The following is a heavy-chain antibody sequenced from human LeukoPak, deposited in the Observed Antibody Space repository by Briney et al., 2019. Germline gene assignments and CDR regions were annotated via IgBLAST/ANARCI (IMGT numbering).Heavy chain of an antibody. Sequence: GGSLRLSCAASGFTVSNSYMSWVRQAPGKGLEWVSVIYSGGSTYYADSVKGRFTISRDNSKNTLYLQMNSLRAEDTAVYYCVRDLSGIGFFDYWGQGTLVTVSS. CDR3: VRDLSGIGFFDY. CDR2: IYSGGST. D-gene: IGHD3-10*01. V-gene: IGHV3-53*01. CDR1: GFTVSNSY. J-gene: IGHJ4*02.